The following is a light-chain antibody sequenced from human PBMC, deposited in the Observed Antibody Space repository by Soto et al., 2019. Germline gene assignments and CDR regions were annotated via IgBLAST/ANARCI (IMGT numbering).Light chain of an antibody. Sequence: DIQMTQSPSTLSASVGDRVTITCRASQSISSWLAWYQQKPGKAPKLLIHEASSSEIGVPPRFSGGGFGTEFTLPISSLQPDDFATYYCQYYKESSTFGQGTRLEIK. CDR1: QSISSW. CDR2: EAS. CDR3: QYYKESST. V-gene: IGKV1-5*03. J-gene: IGKJ1*01.